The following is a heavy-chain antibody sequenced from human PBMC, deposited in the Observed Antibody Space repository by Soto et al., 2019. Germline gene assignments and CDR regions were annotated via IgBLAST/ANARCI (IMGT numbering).Heavy chain of an antibody. CDR2: ISYPGTDK. CDR3: ARPRSSSDYYFYYGMDV. V-gene: IGHV3-30*03. J-gene: IGHJ6*02. D-gene: IGHD6-6*01. Sequence: GGSLRLSCAASGFTFSRFGMHWVRQAPGKWLEWVAVISYPGTDKYYTDSVKGRFTVSRDNFKNTLYLQMDSLRTEDTALYYCARPRSSSDYYFYYGMDVWGQGXTVTVYS. CDR1: GFTFSRFG.